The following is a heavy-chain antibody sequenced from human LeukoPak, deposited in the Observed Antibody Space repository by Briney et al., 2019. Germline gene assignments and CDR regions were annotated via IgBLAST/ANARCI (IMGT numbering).Heavy chain of an antibody. Sequence: ASVKVSCKASGYTFTSYYMHWVRQAPGQGLEWMGIINPSGGSTSYAQKFQGRVTMTRDMSTSTVYMELSSLRSEDTAVYYCARAGLSDIVVVPAAMNSGWFDPWGQGTLVTVSS. J-gene: IGHJ5*02. CDR2: INPSGGST. CDR1: GYTFTSYY. V-gene: IGHV1-46*01. D-gene: IGHD2-2*01. CDR3: ARAGLSDIVVVPAAMNSGWFDP.